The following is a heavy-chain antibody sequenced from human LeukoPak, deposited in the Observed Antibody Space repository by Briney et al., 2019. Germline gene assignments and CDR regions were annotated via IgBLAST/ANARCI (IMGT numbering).Heavy chain of an antibody. D-gene: IGHD6-19*01. CDR3: ARDQYSSGWYWNFDY. CDR1: GFSVSNTY. CDR2: ISYDGSNK. V-gene: IGHV3-30-3*01. J-gene: IGHJ4*02. Sequence: GGSLRLSCAASGFSVSNTYMSWVRQAPGKGLEWVAVISYDGSNKYYADSVKGRFTISRDNSKNTLYLQMNSLRAEDTAVYYCARDQYSSGWYWNFDYWGQGTLVTVSS.